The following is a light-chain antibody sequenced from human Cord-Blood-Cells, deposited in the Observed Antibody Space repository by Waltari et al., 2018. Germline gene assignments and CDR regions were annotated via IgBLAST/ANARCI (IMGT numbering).Light chain of an antibody. CDR3: QQSYSTTWT. Sequence: DIQMTQSPSSLSASVGDRVTITCRASQSLSSYLNWYQQKPGKAPKLLIYAASSLQSGVPSRFSGSGSGTDFTLTNSSLQPEDFATYYCQQSYSTTWTFGQGTKVEIK. V-gene: IGKV1-39*01. CDR1: QSLSSY. J-gene: IGKJ1*01. CDR2: AAS.